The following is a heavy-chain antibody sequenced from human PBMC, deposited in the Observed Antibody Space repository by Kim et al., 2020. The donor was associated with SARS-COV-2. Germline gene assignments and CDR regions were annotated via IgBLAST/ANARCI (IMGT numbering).Heavy chain of an antibody. CDR3: ARAPYYYYYGMDV. CDR2: IYHSGST. Sequence: SETLSLTCAVSGGSISSGGYSWSWIRQPPGKGLEWIGYIYHSGSTYYNPSLKSRVTISVDRSKNQFSLKLSSVTAADTAVYYCARAPYYYYYGMDVWGQGTTVTVSS. V-gene: IGHV4-30-2*01. J-gene: IGHJ6*02. CDR1: GGSISSGGYS.